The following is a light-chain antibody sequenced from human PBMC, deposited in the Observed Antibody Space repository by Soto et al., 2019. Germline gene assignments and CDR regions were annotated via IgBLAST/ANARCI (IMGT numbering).Light chain of an antibody. Sequence: EIVMTQSPVTLSVSPGERATLSCRASQSVRSSLAWYQQRPGLAPRLLIYGASTRASGIPARFSGSGSGTEFTLTISSLQSEDFAVYYCQQYYNWPMYTFGLGTKLEI. J-gene: IGKJ2*01. V-gene: IGKV3-15*01. CDR3: QQYYNWPMYT. CDR1: QSVRSS. CDR2: GAS.